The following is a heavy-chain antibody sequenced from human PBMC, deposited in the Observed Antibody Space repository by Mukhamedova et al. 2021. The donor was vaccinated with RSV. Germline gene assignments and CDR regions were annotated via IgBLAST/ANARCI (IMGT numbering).Heavy chain of an antibody. Sequence: GKGLEWIGYISYIGSTNYNPSLKSRVTISEDTSKNQFSLKLNSVTAADTAVYYCARDKKQLVFGYYYGMDVWGQGTTVTVS. CDR2: ISYIGST. V-gene: IGHV4-59*13. CDR3: ARDKKQLVFGYYYGMDV. J-gene: IGHJ6*02. D-gene: IGHD6-13*01.